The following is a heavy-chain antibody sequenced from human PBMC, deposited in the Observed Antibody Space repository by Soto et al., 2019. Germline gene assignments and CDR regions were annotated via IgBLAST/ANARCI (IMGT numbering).Heavy chain of an antibody. V-gene: IGHV3-13*01. D-gene: IGHD3-22*01. CDR2: IGTAGDT. CDR1: GFTFSSYD. J-gene: IGHJ2*01. Sequence: EVQLVESGGGLVQPGGSLRLSCAASGFTFSSYDMHWVRQARGRGLEWVSAIGTAGDTYYPDSVKGRFTISRENGKSSLYLQMNSLRAEDPAVYYCTRDRLNWYFDLWGRGTLVTVSS. CDR3: TRDRLNWYFDL.